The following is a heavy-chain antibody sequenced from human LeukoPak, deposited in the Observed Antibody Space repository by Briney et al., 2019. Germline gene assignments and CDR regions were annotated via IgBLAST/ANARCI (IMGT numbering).Heavy chain of an antibody. CDR3: ARETLSGSWYRNFY. CDR2: IYYSGST. Sequence: PSETLSLTCTVSGGSVSSGSSYWTWIRQPPGKRLEWIGYIYYSGSTNYNPSLKSRVSISIDTSKNQFSLNLNSVTAADTAVYYCARETLSGSWYRNFYWGQGNPG. D-gene: IGHD6-13*01. CDR1: GGSVSSGSSY. V-gene: IGHV4-61*01. J-gene: IGHJ4*01.